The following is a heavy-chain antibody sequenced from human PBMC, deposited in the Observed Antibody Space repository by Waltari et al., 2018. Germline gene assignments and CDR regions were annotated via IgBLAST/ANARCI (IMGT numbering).Heavy chain of an antibody. Sequence: QESGPGLVKPSETLSLTCTVSGYSISSGYYWGWIRQPPGKGLEWIGSIYHSGSTYYNPSLKSRVTISVDTSKNQFSLKLSSVTAADTAVYYCARVRGPGRYYYMDVWGKGTTVTVSS. CDR1: GYSISSGYY. V-gene: IGHV4-38-2*02. D-gene: IGHD3-10*01. CDR3: ARVRGPGRYYYMDV. J-gene: IGHJ6*03. CDR2: IYHSGST.